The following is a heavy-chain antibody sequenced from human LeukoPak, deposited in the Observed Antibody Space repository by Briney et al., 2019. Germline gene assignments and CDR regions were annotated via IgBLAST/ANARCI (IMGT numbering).Heavy chain of an antibody. CDR2: MNPNSGNT. CDR1: GYTFTSYD. V-gene: IGHV1-8*01. Sequence: GASVKVSCKASGYTFTSYDINWVRQATGQGLEWMGWMNPNSGNTGYAQKFQGRVTMTRNTSISTAYMELSSLRSEDTAVYHCARGRRESGSGLRGSAFDIWGQGTTVTVSS. CDR3: ARGRRESGSGLRGSAFDI. D-gene: IGHD3-10*01. J-gene: IGHJ3*02.